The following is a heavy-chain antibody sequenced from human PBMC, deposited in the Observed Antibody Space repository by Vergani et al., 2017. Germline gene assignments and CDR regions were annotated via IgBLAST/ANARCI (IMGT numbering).Heavy chain of an antibody. CDR3: ARSYSGSYYRPSRYYFDY. CDR1: GYTFTSYG. Sequence: QVQLEQSGAEVKKPGASVKVSCKASGYTFTSYGISWVRQAPGQGLEWMGWISAYNGNTNYAQKFQGRVTITADESTSTAYMELSSLRSEDTAVYYCARSYSGSYYRPSRYYFDYWGQGTLVTVSS. J-gene: IGHJ4*02. CDR2: ISAYNGNT. V-gene: IGHV1-18*01. D-gene: IGHD3-10*01.